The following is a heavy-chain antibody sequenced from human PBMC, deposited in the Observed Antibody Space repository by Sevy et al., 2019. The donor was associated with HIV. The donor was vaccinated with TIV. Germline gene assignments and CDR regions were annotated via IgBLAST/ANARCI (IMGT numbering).Heavy chain of an antibody. V-gene: IGHV3-9*01. D-gene: IGHD3-16*02. J-gene: IGHJ4*02. CDR1: GFNFADYA. CDR3: GKVQYHYLWGTYRPLYYFDS. CDR2: ISWNSGSV. Sequence: GGSLRLSCAASGFNFADYAIQWVRLVPGRSLEWVSGISWNSGSVGYADSVKGRFTISRDNAKNSLYLQMNNLRPEDTAFYYCGKVQYHYLWGTYRPLYYFDSWGQGTLVTVSS.